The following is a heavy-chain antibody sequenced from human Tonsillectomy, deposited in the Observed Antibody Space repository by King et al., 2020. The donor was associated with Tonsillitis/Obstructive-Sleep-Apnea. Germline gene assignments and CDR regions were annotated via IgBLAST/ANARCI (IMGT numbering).Heavy chain of an antibody. V-gene: IGHV6-1*01. D-gene: IGHD3-22*01. J-gene: IGHJ5*02. CDR3: ARDYDYYDSSGYYHTWFDP. CDR2: TYYRSKWYN. Sequence: VQLQQSGPGLVKPSQTLSLTCAISGDGVSSNSAAWNWIRQSPSRGLEWLGRTYYRSKWYNDYAVSVKSRITINPDTSKNQFSLQLNSVTPEDTAVYYCARDYDYYDSSGYYHTWFDPWGQGTLVTVSS. CDR1: GDGVSSNSAA.